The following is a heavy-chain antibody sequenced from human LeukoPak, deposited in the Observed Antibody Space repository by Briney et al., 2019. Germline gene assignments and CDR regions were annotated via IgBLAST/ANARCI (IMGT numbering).Heavy chain of an antibody. CDR1: GDSISSSIW. CDR2: IYHSGNT. Sequence: SETLSLTCSVSGDSISSSIWWSWVRQPPGKGLEWIGEIYHSGNTNYNPSLKSRVTISVDKSKNQFSLKLTSVTAADTAVYYCAKSTYFDILTGYFALDYWGQGTLVTVSS. CDR3: AKSTYFDILTGYFALDY. V-gene: IGHV4-4*02. J-gene: IGHJ4*02. D-gene: IGHD3-9*01.